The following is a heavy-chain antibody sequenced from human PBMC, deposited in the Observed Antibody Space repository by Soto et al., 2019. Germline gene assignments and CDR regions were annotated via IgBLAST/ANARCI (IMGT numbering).Heavy chain of an antibody. CDR2: IYYSGST. D-gene: IGHD3-9*01. V-gene: IGHV4-39*02. CDR3: ARDPTYYDILTGYRPSGWFDP. CDR1: GGSISSSSYF. Sequence: SETLSLTCSVSGGSISSSSYFWGWIRQPPGKGLEWIGSIYYSGSTYYNPSLKSRVTISLDTSKNQLSLKLSSVTAADTAVYYCARDPTYYDILTGYRPSGWFDPWGQGTLVTVSS. J-gene: IGHJ5*02.